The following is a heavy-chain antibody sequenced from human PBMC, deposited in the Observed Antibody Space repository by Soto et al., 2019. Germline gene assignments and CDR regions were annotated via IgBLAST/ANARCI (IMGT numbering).Heavy chain of an antibody. CDR3: ASYYGDYSDY. CDR1: GGSISSSSYY. J-gene: IGHJ4*02. D-gene: IGHD4-17*01. V-gene: IGHV4-39*01. Sequence: PSETLSLTCTVSGGSISSSSYYWGWIRQPPGKGLEWIGSIYYSGSTYYNPSLKSRVTISVDTSKNQFSLKLSSVTAADTAVYYCASYYGDYSDYWGRGTLVTVSS. CDR2: IYYSGST.